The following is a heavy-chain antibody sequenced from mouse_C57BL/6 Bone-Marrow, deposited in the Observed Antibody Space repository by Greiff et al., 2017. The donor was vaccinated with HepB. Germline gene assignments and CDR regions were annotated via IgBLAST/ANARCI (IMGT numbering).Heavy chain of an antibody. Sequence: VQVVESGPELVKPGASVKISCKASGYAFSSSWMNWVKQRPGKGLEWIGRIYPGDGDTNYNGKFKGKATLTADKSSSTAYMQLSSLTSEDSAVYFCARGLGGGFAYWGQGTLVTVSA. D-gene: IGHD4-1*01. V-gene: IGHV1-82*01. CDR2: IYPGDGDT. CDR1: GYAFSSSW. CDR3: ARGLGGGFAY. J-gene: IGHJ3*01.